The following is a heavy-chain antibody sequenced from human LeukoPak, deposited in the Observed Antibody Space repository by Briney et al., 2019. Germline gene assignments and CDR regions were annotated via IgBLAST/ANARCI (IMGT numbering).Heavy chain of an antibody. CDR2: IYHSGST. CDR3: ARTPHGAELVDY. CDR1: GYSISSGYY. D-gene: IGHD1-7*01. Sequence: PSETLSLTCTVSGYSISSGYYWGWIRQPPGKGLEWIGSIYHSGSTYYNPSLKSRVTISVDTSKNQFSLKLSSVTAADTAVYCCARTPHGAELVDYWGQGTLVTVSS. J-gene: IGHJ4*02. V-gene: IGHV4-38-2*02.